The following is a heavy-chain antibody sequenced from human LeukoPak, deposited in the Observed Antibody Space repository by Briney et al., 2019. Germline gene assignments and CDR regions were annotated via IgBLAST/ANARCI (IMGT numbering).Heavy chain of an antibody. Sequence: GRSLRLSCAASGFTFSSYGMHWVRQAPGKGLEWVAVISYDGSNKYYADSVKGRFTISRDNSKNTLYLQMNSLRAEDTAVYYCAKERSEYSSSSYFDYWGQGTLVTVSS. J-gene: IGHJ4*02. V-gene: IGHV3-30*18. CDR3: AKERSEYSSSSYFDY. CDR1: GFTFSSYG. D-gene: IGHD6-6*01. CDR2: ISYDGSNK.